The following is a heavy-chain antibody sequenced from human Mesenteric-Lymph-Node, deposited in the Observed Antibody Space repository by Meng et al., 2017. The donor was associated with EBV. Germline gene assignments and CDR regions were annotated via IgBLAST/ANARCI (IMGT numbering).Heavy chain of an antibody. V-gene: IGHV1-69*01. CDR2: IIPIFGTA. CDR3: ARGSDYYGSGSYYNWFDP. J-gene: IGHJ5*02. CDR1: GGTFSCYA. D-gene: IGHD3-10*01. Sequence: SGAEAKKPGAWLKVSCKASGGTFSCYAISWVRQAPGQGVEWMGWIIPIFGTANYAQKFQGRVTITADESTSTAYMELSSLRSEDTAVYYCARGSDYYGSGSYYNWFDPWGQGTLVTVSS.